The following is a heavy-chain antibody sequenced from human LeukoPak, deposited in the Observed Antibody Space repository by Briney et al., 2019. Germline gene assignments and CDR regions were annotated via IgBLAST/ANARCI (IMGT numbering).Heavy chain of an antibody. CDR3: AKDTGIMVVTAIDYYGMDV. V-gene: IGHV3-23*01. Sequence: GGSLRLSCAASGFTFSSYAMSWVRQAPGKGLEWVSAISGSGGSTYYADSVKGRFTISRDNSKNTLYLQMNSLRAEDTAVYYCAKDTGIMVVTAIDYYGMDVWGQGTTVTVSS. CDR2: ISGSGGST. CDR1: GFTFSSYA. D-gene: IGHD2-21*02. J-gene: IGHJ6*02.